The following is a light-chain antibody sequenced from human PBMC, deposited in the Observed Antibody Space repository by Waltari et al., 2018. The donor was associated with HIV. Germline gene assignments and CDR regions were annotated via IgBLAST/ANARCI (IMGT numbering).Light chain of an antibody. V-gene: IGLV8-61*01. Sequence: QTVVTQEPSFSVSPGGTVTLTCGLSSGSVSTSYYPSWYQQTPGQAPRPLTPTTTPRSSWVPVRFSVSIVGNKAALTITGAQADDESDYYCVLYMVSGLWVFGRGTKLTVL. CDR3: VLYMVSGLWV. CDR2: TTT. J-gene: IGLJ3*02. CDR1: SGSVSTSYY.